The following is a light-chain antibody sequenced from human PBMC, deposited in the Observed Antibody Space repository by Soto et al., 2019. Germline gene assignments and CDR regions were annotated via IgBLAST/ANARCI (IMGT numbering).Light chain of an antibody. V-gene: IGLV2-14*01. CDR1: STNIGDYNY. J-gene: IGLJ2*01. Sequence: QSVLTQPASVSGSPGQSITISCTGTSTNIGDYNYVSWYQHHPGKAPKLMIYEVTNRPSGVSNRFSGSKSGNTASLTISGLQDEDEADYYCISHSTAIAYVVLGGGTKLTVL. CDR2: EVT. CDR3: ISHSTAIAYVV.